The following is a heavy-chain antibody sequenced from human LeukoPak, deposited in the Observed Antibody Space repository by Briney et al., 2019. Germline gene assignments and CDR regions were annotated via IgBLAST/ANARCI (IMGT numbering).Heavy chain of an antibody. CDR2: INPNSGGT. CDR3: ARLGSYSSSSGP. J-gene: IGHJ5*02. D-gene: IGHD6-13*01. V-gene: IGHV1-2*02. Sequence: AASVKVSCKASGYTFTGYYMHWLRQAPGQGLEWMGWINPNSGGTNYAQKFQGRVTMTRDTSISTAYMELSRLRSDDTAVYYCARLGSYSSSSGPWGQGTLVTVSS. CDR1: GYTFTGYY.